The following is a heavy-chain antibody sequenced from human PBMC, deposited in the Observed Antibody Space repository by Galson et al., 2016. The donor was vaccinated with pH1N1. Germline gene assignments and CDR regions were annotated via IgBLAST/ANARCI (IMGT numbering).Heavy chain of an antibody. CDR3: ALDTVPNGADH. CDR1: GFLVTDRF. J-gene: IGHJ5*02. CDR2: IYPGGGT. Sequence: SLRLSCAASGFLVTDRFMSWVRQAPGKRLEWVSIIYPGGGTYYADFVEGRFTISRDTSKNMLFRHMNTLRAEDTALYYCALDTVPNGADHWGQGTLVTVSS. V-gene: IGHV3-53*01. D-gene: IGHD4-17*01.